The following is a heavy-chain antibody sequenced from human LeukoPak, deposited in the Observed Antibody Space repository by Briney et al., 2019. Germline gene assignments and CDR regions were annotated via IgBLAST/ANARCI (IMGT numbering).Heavy chain of an antibody. Sequence: GGSLRLSCAASGFTFSSYAMHWVRQAPGEGLEWVAVISYDGSNKYYADSVKGRFTISRDNSKNTLYLQMNSLRAEDTAVYYCASASSGYYGSFDYWGQGTLVTVSS. V-gene: IGHV3-30*04. D-gene: IGHD3-22*01. CDR3: ASASSGYYGSFDY. CDR1: GFTFSSYA. CDR2: ISYDGSNK. J-gene: IGHJ4*02.